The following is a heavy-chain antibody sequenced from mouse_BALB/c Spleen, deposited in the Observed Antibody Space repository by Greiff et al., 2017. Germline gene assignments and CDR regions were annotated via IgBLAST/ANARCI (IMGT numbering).Heavy chain of an antibody. CDR3: ARGGYGKVFFDY. CDR1: GFTFSDYY. Sequence: EVQLVESGGGLVKPGGSLKLSCAASGFTFSDYYMYWVRQTPEKRLEWVATISDGGSYTYYPDSVKGRFTISRDNAKNNLYLQMSSLKSEDTAMYYCARGGYGKVFFDYWGQGTTLTVSS. D-gene: IGHD2-10*02. V-gene: IGHV5-4*02. J-gene: IGHJ2*01. CDR2: ISDGGSYT.